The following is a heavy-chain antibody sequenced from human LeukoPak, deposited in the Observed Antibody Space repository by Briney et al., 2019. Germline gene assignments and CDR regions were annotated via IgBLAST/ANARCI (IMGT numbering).Heavy chain of an antibody. CDR3: ARAQSSSWYYFDY. J-gene: IGHJ4*02. D-gene: IGHD6-13*01. CDR1: GGSISSYY. CDR2: IYYSGST. V-gene: IGHV4-59*01. Sequence: SETLSLTCTVSGGSISSYYWSWIRQPPGKGLEWIGYIYYSGSTNYNPSLKGRVTISVDTSKNQFSLKLSSVTAADTAVYYCARAQSSSWYYFDYWGQGTLVTVSS.